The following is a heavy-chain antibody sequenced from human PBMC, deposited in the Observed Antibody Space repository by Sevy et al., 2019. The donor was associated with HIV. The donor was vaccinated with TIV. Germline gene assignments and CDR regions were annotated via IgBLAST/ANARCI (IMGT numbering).Heavy chain of an antibody. V-gene: IGHV3-23*01. CDR2: ISGSGTRT. CDR3: GKGGGGNYDPDEIGYYFYYYNMDV. D-gene: IGHD3-22*01. Sequence: GGSLRLSCAVSGFSFDSYGMTWVRQAPGKGLEWVSGISGSGTRTYYADSVKGRFIISRDNSKNTLYLQMNSLRSEDKGIYYLGKGGGGNYDPDEIGYYFYYYNMDVWGKGTTVTVSS. J-gene: IGHJ6*03. CDR1: GFSFDSYG.